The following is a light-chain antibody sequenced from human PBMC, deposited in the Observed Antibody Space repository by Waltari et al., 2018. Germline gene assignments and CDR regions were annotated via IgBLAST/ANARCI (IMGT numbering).Light chain of an antibody. CDR1: SSDVGGYTY. Sequence: QSALTQPPSASGSPGQSVTISCTGTSSDVGGYTYVSWYQHHPGKAPKLMIFEVSKRPSGVHDRFSGSKSGNTASLTVSGLQADDEADYYCSSYAGSNNFVVFGGGTKLTVL. CDR3: SSYAGSNNFVV. V-gene: IGLV2-8*01. CDR2: EVS. J-gene: IGLJ2*01.